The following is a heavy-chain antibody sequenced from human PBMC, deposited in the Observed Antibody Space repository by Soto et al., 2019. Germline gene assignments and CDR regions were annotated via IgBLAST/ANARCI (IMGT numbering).Heavy chain of an antibody. D-gene: IGHD5-12*01. J-gene: IGHJ4*02. CDR1: GFTFSSYG. Sequence: SGFTFSSYGMHWVRQAPGKGLEWVAVISYDGSNKYYADSVKGRFTISRDNSKSTLYLQMNSLRAEDMAVYYCARHDRYSGYDYPFDYWGQGTLVTVSS. CDR3: ARHDRYSGYDYPFDY. CDR2: ISYDGSNK. V-gene: IGHV3-30*19.